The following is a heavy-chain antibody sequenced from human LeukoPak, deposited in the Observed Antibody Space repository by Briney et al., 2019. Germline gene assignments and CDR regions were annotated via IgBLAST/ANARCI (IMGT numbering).Heavy chain of an antibody. CDR3: VDSSSWYVIDY. Sequence: PSETLSLTCTVSGGSISSYYWSWIRQPPGKGLEWIGSIYYSGSTYYNPSLKSRVTISVDTSKNQFSLKLSSVTAADTAVYYCVDSSSWYVIDYWGQGTLVTVSS. CDR2: IYYSGST. D-gene: IGHD6-13*01. J-gene: IGHJ4*02. V-gene: IGHV4-59*05. CDR1: GGSISSYY.